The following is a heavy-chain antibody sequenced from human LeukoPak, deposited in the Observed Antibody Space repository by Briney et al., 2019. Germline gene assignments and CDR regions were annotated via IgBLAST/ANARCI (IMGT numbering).Heavy chain of an antibody. CDR3: ARDGVVGATSTIDC. V-gene: IGHV3-21*01. Sequence: GGSLRLSCAASGFTFSSYSMNWVRQAPGKGLGWVSSISSSSTFIYYADSVKGRFTISRDNAKNSLYLQMYSLRAEDTAVYYCARDGVVGATSTIDCWGQGTLVTVSS. D-gene: IGHD1-26*01. CDR1: GFTFSSYS. CDR2: ISSSSTFI. J-gene: IGHJ4*02.